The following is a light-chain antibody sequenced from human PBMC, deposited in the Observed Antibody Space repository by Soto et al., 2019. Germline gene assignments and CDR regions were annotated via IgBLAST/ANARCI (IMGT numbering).Light chain of an antibody. J-gene: IGKJ1*01. CDR1: QGIDSY. CDR2: ETS. Sequence: IQLTQSPSSLSASVGDRVTITCLASQGIDSYLAWYQQRPGKVPQLLIYETSILQSGVSSRFSGSGSGTDFTLTISSLQPDDFATYYCQQYNNYATWTFGQGTKVDI. V-gene: IGKV1-9*01. CDR3: QQYNNYATWT.